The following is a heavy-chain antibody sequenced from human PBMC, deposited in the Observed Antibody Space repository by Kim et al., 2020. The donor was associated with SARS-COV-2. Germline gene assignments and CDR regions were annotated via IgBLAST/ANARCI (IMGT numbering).Heavy chain of an antibody. CDR2: ISSSSSYI. CDR3: ARTFLRGFETTVTTNKTAYYYYYGMDV. Sequence: GGSLRLSCAASGFTFSSYSMNWVRQAPGKGLEWVSSISSSSSYIYYADSVKGRFTISRDNAKNSLYLQMNSLRAEDTAVYYCARTFLRGFETTVTTNKTAYYYYYGMDVWGQGTTVTVSS. J-gene: IGHJ6*02. D-gene: IGHD4-17*01. V-gene: IGHV3-21*01. CDR1: GFTFSSYS.